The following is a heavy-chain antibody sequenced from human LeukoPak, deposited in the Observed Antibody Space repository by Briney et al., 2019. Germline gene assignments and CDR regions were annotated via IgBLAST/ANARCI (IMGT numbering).Heavy chain of an antibody. V-gene: IGHV3-7*03. CDR3: ARVKHGGGGVIADPYFDY. J-gene: IGHJ4*02. Sequence: GGSLRLSCAASGFTLSSYWMSWVRQAPGKGLEWVANIKQDGSEKYYVDSVKGRFTISRDNAKNSLYLQMNSLRAEDTAVYYCARVKHGGGGVIADPYFDYWGQGTLVTVSS. CDR1: GFTLSSYW. D-gene: IGHD3-16*02. CDR2: IKQDGSEK.